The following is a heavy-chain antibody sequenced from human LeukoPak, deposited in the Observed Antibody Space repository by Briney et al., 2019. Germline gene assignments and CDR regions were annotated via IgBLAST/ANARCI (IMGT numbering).Heavy chain of an antibody. CDR1: GGSISSSGYY. V-gene: IGHV4-39*07. CDR2: IYYSGST. J-gene: IGHJ4*02. CDR3: ARADSSGWPFDY. Sequence: SETLSLTCTVSGGSISSSGYYWGWIRQPPGKGLEWIGSIYYSGSTYYNPSLKSRVTISVDTSKNQFSLKLSSVTAADTAVYYCARADSSGWPFDYWGQGTLVTVSS. D-gene: IGHD6-19*01.